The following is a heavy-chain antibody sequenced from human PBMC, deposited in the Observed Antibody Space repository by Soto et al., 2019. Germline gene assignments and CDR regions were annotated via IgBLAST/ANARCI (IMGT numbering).Heavy chain of an antibody. Sequence: GGSLRLSCAASGFTFSSYDMHWVRQATGKGLEWVSAIGTAGDTYYPGSVKGRFTISRENAKNSLYLQMNSLIAEDTAVYYCARAHMTKGTLDYWGQGTLVTVSS. CDR2: IGTAGDT. D-gene: IGHD4-4*01. J-gene: IGHJ4*02. CDR3: ARAHMTKGTLDY. V-gene: IGHV3-13*01. CDR1: GFTFSSYD.